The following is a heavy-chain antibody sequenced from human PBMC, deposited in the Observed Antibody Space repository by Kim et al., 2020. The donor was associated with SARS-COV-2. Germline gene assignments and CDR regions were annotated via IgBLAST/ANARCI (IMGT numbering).Heavy chain of an antibody. V-gene: IGHV3-30*18. J-gene: IGHJ4*02. D-gene: IGHD3-3*01. CDR2: ISYDGSNK. CDR1: GFTFSSYG. CDR3: AKLPAPYYDFWGGNQRRWILYYFDY. Sequence: GGSLRLSCAASGFTFSSYGMHWVRQAPGKGLEWVAVISYDGSNKYYADSVKGRFTISRDNSKNTLYLQMNSLRAEDTAVYYCAKLPAPYYDFWGGNQRRWILYYFDYWGQGTLVTVSS.